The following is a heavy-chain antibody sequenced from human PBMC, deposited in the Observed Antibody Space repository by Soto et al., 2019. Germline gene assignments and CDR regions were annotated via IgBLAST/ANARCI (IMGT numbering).Heavy chain of an antibody. J-gene: IGHJ6*02. CDR3: ARGYCSGGSCPTGLYYYYGMDV. CDR1: GGTFSSYA. D-gene: IGHD2-15*01. Sequence: SVKVSCKASGGTFSSYAISWVRQAPVQGLEWMGGITPIFGTANYAQKFQGRVTITADESTSTAYMELSSLRSEDTAVYYCARGYCSGGSCPTGLYYYYGMDVWGQGTTVTVSS. CDR2: ITPIFGTA. V-gene: IGHV1-69*13.